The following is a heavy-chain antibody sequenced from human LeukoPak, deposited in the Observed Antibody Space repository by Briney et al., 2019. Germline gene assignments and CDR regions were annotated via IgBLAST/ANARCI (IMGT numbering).Heavy chain of an antibody. D-gene: IGHD3-10*01. CDR2: ISGNGGST. J-gene: IGHJ4*02. Sequence: GGSLRLSCAASGFTFSSYAMSWVRQAPGKGLEWVSAISGNGGSTYYADSVKGRFTISRDNSKNTLYLQMNSLRAEDTAVYYCANQDVLLWFGELLSSGYWGQGTLVTVSS. CDR1: GFTFSSYA. V-gene: IGHV3-23*01. CDR3: ANQDVLLWFGELLSSGY.